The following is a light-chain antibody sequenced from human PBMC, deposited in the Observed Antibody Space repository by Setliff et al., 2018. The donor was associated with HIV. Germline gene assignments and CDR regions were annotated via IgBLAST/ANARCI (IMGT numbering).Light chain of an antibody. CDR1: SSDVGGSNY. Sequence: QSVLTQHPSASGSPGQSVTISCTGTSSDVGGSNYVSWHQQHPGKAPKLMIYAVNKRPSGVPDRFSGSKSGNTASLTVSGLQAEDEAEYYCSSYAGSSTLYVFGPGTKVTVL. CDR2: AVN. V-gene: IGLV2-8*01. J-gene: IGLJ1*01. CDR3: SSYAGSSTLYV.